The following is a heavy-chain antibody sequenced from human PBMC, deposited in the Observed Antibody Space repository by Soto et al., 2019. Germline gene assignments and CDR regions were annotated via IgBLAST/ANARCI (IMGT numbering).Heavy chain of an antibody. CDR1: GLTFSSYG. V-gene: IGHV3-33*01. J-gene: IGHJ5*02. CDR2: IWYDGSNK. D-gene: IGHD6-13*01. Sequence: PGGSLRLSCAASGLTFSSYGMHWVRQAPGKGLEWVAVIWYDGSNKYYADSVKGRFTISRDNSKNTLYLQMNSLRAEDTAVYYCAREEAAAGALNWFDPWGQGTLVTVSS. CDR3: AREEAAAGALNWFDP.